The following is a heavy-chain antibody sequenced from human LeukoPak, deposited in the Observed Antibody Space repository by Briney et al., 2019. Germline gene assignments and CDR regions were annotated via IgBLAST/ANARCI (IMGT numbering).Heavy chain of an antibody. CDR1: GFTFSSYA. Sequence: GGSLRLSCAASGFTFSSYAMSWVRQAPGKGLEWVAVISYDGSNKYYADSVKGRFTISRDNSKNTLYLQMNSLRAEDTAVYYCAKEGSIWGQGTMVTVSS. V-gene: IGHV3-30*18. CDR2: ISYDGSNK. CDR3: AKEGSI. J-gene: IGHJ3*02.